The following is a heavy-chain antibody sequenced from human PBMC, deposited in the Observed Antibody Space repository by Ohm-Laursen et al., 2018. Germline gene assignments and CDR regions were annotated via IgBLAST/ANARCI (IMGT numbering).Heavy chain of an antibody. D-gene: IGHD2-2*02. J-gene: IGHJ4*02. CDR2: INHSGST. CDR3: ARGPIVVVPAAIRGIDY. CDR1: GGSFSGYY. V-gene: IGHV4-34*01. Sequence: SDTLSLTCAVYGGSFSGYYWSWIRQPPGKGLEWIGEINHSGSTNYNPSLKSRVTISVDTSKNQFSLKLSPVTAADTAVYYCARGPIVVVPAAIRGIDYWGQGTLVTVSS.